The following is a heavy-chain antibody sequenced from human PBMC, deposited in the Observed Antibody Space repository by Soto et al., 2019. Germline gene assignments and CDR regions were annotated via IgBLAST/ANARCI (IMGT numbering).Heavy chain of an antibody. CDR1: GYTFTGYY. CDR2: INPNSGGT. CDR3: ARVNVVVVAATREYYFDY. J-gene: IGHJ4*02. Sequence: ASVKVSCKASGYTFTGYYMHWVRQAPGQGLEWMGWINPNSGGTNYAQKFQGRVTMTRDTSISTAYMELSRLRSDDTAVYYCARVNVVVVAATREYYFDYWGQGTLVTVSS. V-gene: IGHV1-2*02. D-gene: IGHD2-15*01.